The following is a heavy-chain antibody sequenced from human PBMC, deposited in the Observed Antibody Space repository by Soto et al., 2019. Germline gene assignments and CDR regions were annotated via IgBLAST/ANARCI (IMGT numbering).Heavy chain of an antibody. V-gene: IGHV3-48*03. CDR1: GFTFSSYE. CDR2: ISSSGSTI. J-gene: IGHJ6*02. D-gene: IGHD1-26*01. CDR3: ARDQVGATGDYYYYGMDV. Sequence: GSLRLSCAASGFTFSSYEMNWVRQAPGKGLEWVSYISSSGSTIYYADSVKGRFTISRDNAKNSLYLQMNSLRAEDTAVYYCARDQVGATGDYYYYGMDVWGQGTTVTVSS.